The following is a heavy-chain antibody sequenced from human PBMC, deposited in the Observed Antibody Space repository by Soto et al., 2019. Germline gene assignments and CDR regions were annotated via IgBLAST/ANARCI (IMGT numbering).Heavy chain of an antibody. D-gene: IGHD1-1*01. J-gene: IGHJ6*03. Sequence: QVQLQQSGPGLVRPSQTLSLTCAISGDSVSSNSAAWNWIRQSPSRGLEWLGRTYYRSSWYNDYTDSVSSRITSNPATSLNPFSLHLNAVTPEGTAVYYWAGTTSLQWYNMDVWDKGTTVTVSS. CDR2: TYYRSSWYN. CDR1: GDSVSSNSAA. V-gene: IGHV6-1*01. CDR3: AGTTSLQWYNMDV.